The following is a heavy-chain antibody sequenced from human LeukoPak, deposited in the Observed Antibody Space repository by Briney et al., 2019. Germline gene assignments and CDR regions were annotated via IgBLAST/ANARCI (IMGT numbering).Heavy chain of an antibody. CDR2: INPNSGDT. V-gene: IGHV1-2*02. CDR3: VRAYGGFEAFDC. D-gene: IGHD5-12*01. Sequence: ASVKISCTGSVYTLIRYYIHWVRDTPGQGLEWMGYINPNSGDTKCAQNFQRRVTMTRDTHISTDYMELCRLASVNTAVYTCVRAYGGFEAFDCGGQGTAVTVSA. CDR1: VYTLIRYY. J-gene: IGHJ4*02.